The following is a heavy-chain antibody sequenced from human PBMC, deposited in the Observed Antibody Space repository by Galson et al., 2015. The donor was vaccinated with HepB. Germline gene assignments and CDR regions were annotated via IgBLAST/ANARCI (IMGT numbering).Heavy chain of an antibody. CDR1: GYSFTSYW. V-gene: IGHV5-10-1*01. CDR2: IDPSDSYT. CDR3: ARHAYSSGWIEGLDY. J-gene: IGHJ4*02. D-gene: IGHD6-19*01. Sequence: QSGAEVKKPGESLRISCKGSGYSFTSYWISWVRQMPGKGLEWMGRIDPSDSYTNYSPSFQGHVTISADKSISTAYLQWSSLKASDTAMYYCARHAYSSGWIEGLDYWGQGTLVTVSS.